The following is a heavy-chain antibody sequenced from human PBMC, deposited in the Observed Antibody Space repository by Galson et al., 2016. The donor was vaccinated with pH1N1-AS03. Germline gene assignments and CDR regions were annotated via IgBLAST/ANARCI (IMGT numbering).Heavy chain of an antibody. CDR2: FDPEHGET. V-gene: IGHV1-24*01. CDR1: GYTLTELS. CDR3: AAAIGRTWYCPYEEHV. D-gene: IGHD6-13*01. J-gene: IGHJ6*02. Sequence: SVKVSCKVSGYTLTELSMHWVRQAPGKGLEWMGNFDPEHGETFYPQKFQGRVTITEDTSTDTAYMELRSLRTEDTAVYYCAAAIGRTWYCPYEEHVGGQGTTVTVPS.